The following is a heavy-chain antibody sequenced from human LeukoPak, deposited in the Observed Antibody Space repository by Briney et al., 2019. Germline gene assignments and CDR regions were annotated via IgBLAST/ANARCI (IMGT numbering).Heavy chain of an antibody. V-gene: IGHV1-2*02. J-gene: IGHJ3*01. CDR2: INPNTGGT. Sequence: ASVKVSCKTSGYSVTDYYMHWVRQAPGQGLEWMGWINPNTGGTKYAQEFQGRVTMTGDTSLSIVQMELRSLTADDTAMYYCATPVPGYGALDVWGQGTMVTVSS. CDR1: GYSVTDYY. CDR3: ATPVPGYGALDV. D-gene: IGHD3-9*01.